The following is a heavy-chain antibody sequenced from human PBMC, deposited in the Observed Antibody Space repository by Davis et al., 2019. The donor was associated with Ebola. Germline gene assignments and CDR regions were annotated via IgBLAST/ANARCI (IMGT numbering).Heavy chain of an antibody. Sequence: GESLKISCGVSGYSFTTYWIGWVRQMPGKGLEWMGIIYPGDSDTRYSPSFQGQVTISVDKSISTAYLQWSSLKASDTAMYYCARPLTGAVDYWGQGTLVTVSS. CDR1: GYSFTTYW. J-gene: IGHJ4*02. CDR3: ARPLTGAVDY. V-gene: IGHV5-51*01. CDR2: IYPGDSDT. D-gene: IGHD7-27*01.